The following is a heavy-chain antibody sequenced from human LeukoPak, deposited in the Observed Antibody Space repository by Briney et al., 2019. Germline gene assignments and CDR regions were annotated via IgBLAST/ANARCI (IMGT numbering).Heavy chain of an antibody. D-gene: IGHD6-6*01. CDR1: GYTFTGYY. Sequence: ASVKVSCKASGYTFTGYYMHWVRQAPGQGLEWMGRINPNSGGTNYAQKFQGRVTKTRDTSISTAYMELSRLRSDDTAVYYCARVYSSSSPTDYWGQGTLVTVSS. CDR3: ARVYSSSSPTDY. V-gene: IGHV1-2*06. CDR2: INPNSGGT. J-gene: IGHJ4*02.